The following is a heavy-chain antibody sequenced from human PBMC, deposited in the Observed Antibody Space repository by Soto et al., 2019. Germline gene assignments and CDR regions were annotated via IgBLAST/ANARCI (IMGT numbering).Heavy chain of an antibody. Sequence: QVQLVQSGAEVKKPGASVKVSCKASGYTFTNYAMHWVRQAPGQRLEWMGWINAGNDNTKYSQKFQGRVTITRDTSASTAYMELSSLRSEDTAVCYCARDLAGFDPWGQGTLVTVSS. CDR3: ARDLAGFDP. CDR2: INAGNDNT. D-gene: IGHD6-19*01. CDR1: GYTFTNYA. J-gene: IGHJ5*02. V-gene: IGHV1-3*01.